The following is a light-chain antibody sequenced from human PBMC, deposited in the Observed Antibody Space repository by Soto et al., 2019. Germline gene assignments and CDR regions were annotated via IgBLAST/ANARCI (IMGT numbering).Light chain of an antibody. CDR1: QTINNY. J-gene: IGKJ4*01. CDR3: QESITAPLT. CDR2: AAS. Sequence: DIQMTQSPSSLSASVGDRVTITCRASQTINNYLNWYQQKPGKAPKLLIYAASSLQSGVPSRFSGSGSGTDFTLTISSLQAEDSATYFCQESITAPLTFGGWTKVEVK. V-gene: IGKV1-39*01.